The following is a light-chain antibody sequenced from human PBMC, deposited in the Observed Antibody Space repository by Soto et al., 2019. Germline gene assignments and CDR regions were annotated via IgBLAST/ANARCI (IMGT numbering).Light chain of an antibody. CDR3: QTWGSGTVV. Sequence: QLVLTQSPSASASLGASVKRTCTLSSGHSSYAIAWHQQQPEKGPRYLMKLNSDGSHSKGDGIPDRFSGSSSGAERYLTISILQSEDEADYYCQTWGSGTVVFGGGTKLTVL. CDR2: LNSDGSH. V-gene: IGLV4-69*01. CDR1: SGHSSYA. J-gene: IGLJ2*01.